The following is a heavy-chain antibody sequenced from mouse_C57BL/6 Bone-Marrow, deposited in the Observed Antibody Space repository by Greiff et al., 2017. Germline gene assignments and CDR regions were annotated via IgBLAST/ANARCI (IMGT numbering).Heavy chain of an antibody. CDR3: ARDYGSSTSGVPYWYFDV. Sequence: LQESGAELVRPGTSVKMSCKASGYTFTNYWIGWAKQRPGHGLEWIGDIYPGGGYTNYNEKFKGKATLTADKSSSTAYMQFSSLTSEDSAIYYCARDYGSSTSGVPYWYFDVWGTGTTVTVSS. V-gene: IGHV1-63*01. D-gene: IGHD1-1*01. CDR1: GYTFTNYW. CDR2: IYPGGGYT. J-gene: IGHJ1*03.